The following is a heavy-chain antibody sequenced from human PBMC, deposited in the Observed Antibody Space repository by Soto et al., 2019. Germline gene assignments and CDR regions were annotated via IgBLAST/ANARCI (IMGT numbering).Heavy chain of an antibody. D-gene: IGHD3-3*01. Sequence: PGGSLRLSCTGSGLTFSNCEMHWVRQAPGKGLEWLSYISKSGSVIYYADSVKGRFTISRDNANNFLYLQMNSLRAEDTAVYFCASVTLRFSYGIDVWGQGTTVTVSS. J-gene: IGHJ6*02. CDR3: ASVTLRFSYGIDV. CDR1: GLTFSNCE. V-gene: IGHV3-48*03. CDR2: ISKSGSVI.